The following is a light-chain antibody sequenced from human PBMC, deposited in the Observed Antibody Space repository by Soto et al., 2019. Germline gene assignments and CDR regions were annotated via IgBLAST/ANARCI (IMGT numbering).Light chain of an antibody. J-gene: IGKJ4*01. CDR1: QSVGIK. CDR3: QQYGDWPGA. Sequence: EIVMTQSPPTLSVSPGERATLSCRASQSVGIKLAWYQQRPGQAPRLLIYDASNRDTGIPARFSGSGSGTEFSLTISSLQSEDFAVYSCQQYGDWPGAFGGGTKVEIK. CDR2: DAS. V-gene: IGKV3D-15*01.